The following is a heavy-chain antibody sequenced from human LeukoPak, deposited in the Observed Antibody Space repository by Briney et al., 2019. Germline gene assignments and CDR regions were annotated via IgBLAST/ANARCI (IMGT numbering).Heavy chain of an antibody. CDR3: ARSVTYQYFQN. D-gene: IGHD2-2*01. CDR2: IKQDGSEK. J-gene: IGHJ1*01. Sequence: GGSLRLSCAASGFTFSSYWMSWVRQAPGKGLEWVANIKQDGSEKYYVDSVKGRFTISRDNSKNTLYLQMNSLRAEDTAVYYCARSVTYQYFQNWGQGTLVTVSS. CDR1: GFTFSSYW. V-gene: IGHV3-7*01.